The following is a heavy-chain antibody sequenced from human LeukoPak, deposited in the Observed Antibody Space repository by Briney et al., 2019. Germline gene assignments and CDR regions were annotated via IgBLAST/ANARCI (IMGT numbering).Heavy chain of an antibody. D-gene: IGHD6-13*01. V-gene: IGHV1-46*01. Sequence: ASVKVSCKAFGYTFTSNYMHWVRQAPGQGREWMGVISPSGGSTTYAQKFQGRVTLTRDMSTSTDYLELSSLRSEDTAVYYCARDLPYSSSWESIDYWGQGTLVTVSS. CDR3: ARDLPYSSSWESIDY. CDR2: ISPSGGST. J-gene: IGHJ4*02. CDR1: GYTFTSNY.